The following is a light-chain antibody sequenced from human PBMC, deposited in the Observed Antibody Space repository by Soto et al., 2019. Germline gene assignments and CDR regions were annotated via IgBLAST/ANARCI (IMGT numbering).Light chain of an antibody. CDR3: QQYASSRWT. CDR1: QSVASAY. J-gene: IGKJ1*01. CDR2: GSS. V-gene: IGKV3-20*01. Sequence: EIVLTQSPGTLSLSPGERATLSCRASQSVASAYLAWYQHKPGQAPRLPIYGSSSRAVGVPDRISGSGSGTDFPLTISRLEPEDFAVYYCQQYASSRWTFGQGTKVEAK.